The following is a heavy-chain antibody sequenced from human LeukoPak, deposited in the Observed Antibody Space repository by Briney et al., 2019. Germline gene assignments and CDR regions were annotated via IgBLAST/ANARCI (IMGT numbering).Heavy chain of an antibody. CDR3: ARAIHDSSGYYYFDY. V-gene: IGHV1-2*06. J-gene: IGHJ4*02. CDR2: INPNSGGT. Sequence: GASVKVSCKASGYTFTGYYMHWVRQAPGQGLEWMGRINPNSGGTNYAQKFQGRVTMTRDTSISTAYMELSRLRSDDTAVYYCARAIHDSSGYYYFDYWGQGTPVTVSS. D-gene: IGHD3-22*01. CDR1: GYTFTGYY.